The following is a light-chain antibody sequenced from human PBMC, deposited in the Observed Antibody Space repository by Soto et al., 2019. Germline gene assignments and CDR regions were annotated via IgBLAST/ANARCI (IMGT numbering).Light chain of an antibody. Sequence: EIVLTQSPGTLSLSPGERATLSCRASQSVSSSYLAWYQQKPGQAPRLPIYGASSRATGIPDRFSGSGSGTDFTLTIGRLEPEDFAVYYCQQYGSSPWTFGQGTKVEIK. CDR1: QSVSSSY. V-gene: IGKV3-20*01. J-gene: IGKJ1*01. CDR2: GAS. CDR3: QQYGSSPWT.